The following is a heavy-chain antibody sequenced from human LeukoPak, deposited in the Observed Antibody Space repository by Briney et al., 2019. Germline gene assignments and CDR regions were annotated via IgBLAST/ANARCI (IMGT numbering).Heavy chain of an antibody. V-gene: IGHV4-39*01. Sequence: SETLSLTCTVSGGSISSSSSYWGWIRQPPGTGLEWIGSIYYSGSTYYNPSLKSRVTISVDTSKNQFSLKLSSVTAADTAVYYCARSSSGWPSLGQYPFDCWGQGTLVTVSS. D-gene: IGHD6-19*01. J-gene: IGHJ4*02. CDR3: ARSSSGWPSLGQYPFDC. CDR2: IYYSGST. CDR1: GGSISSSSSY.